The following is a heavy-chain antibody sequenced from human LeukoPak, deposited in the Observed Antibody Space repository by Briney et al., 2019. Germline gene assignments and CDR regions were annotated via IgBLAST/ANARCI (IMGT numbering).Heavy chain of an antibody. CDR1: GFTFDDYA. Sequence: GGSLRLSCAASGFTFDDYAMHWVRQAPGKGLEWVSGISWNSGSIGYADSVKGRFTISRDNAKNSLYLQMNSLRAEDMALYYCPKGAVAAVYNEGFDPWGQGTLVTVSS. V-gene: IGHV3-9*03. CDR3: PKGAVAAVYNEGFDP. J-gene: IGHJ5*02. CDR2: ISWNSGSI. D-gene: IGHD6-19*01.